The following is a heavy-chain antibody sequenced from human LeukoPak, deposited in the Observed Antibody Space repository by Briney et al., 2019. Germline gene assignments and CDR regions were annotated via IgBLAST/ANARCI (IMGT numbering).Heavy chain of an antibody. CDR1: GFTFNIYS. J-gene: IGHJ4*02. Sequence: GGSLRLSCAASGFTFNIYSMTWVRQAPGKGLEWVSSIGSSSENIYYADSVRGRFTISRDNAKNSLFLQMSSLRAEDTAVYYCARWTTLTTKALDYWGQGTLVTVSS. CDR3: ARWTTLTTKALDY. CDR2: IGSSSENI. V-gene: IGHV3-21*01. D-gene: IGHD4-17*01.